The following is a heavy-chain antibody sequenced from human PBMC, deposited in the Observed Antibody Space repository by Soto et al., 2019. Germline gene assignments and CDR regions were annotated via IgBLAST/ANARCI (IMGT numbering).Heavy chain of an antibody. V-gene: IGHV1-18*01. Sequence: VKVSCKASGYTFNFYGITWVRQAPGQGLEWMGWISGFNGNTNYAADLQGRVTMTTDTSTSTAYMELRGLRSDDTAVYYCARIGVSSGHESPDFDSWGQGTLVTVSS. D-gene: IGHD3-16*01. CDR2: ISGFNGNT. CDR3: ARIGVSSGHESPDFDS. CDR1: GYTFNFYG. J-gene: IGHJ4*02.